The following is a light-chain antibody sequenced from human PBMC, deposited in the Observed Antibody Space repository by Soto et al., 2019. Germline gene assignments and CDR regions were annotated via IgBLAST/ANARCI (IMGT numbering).Light chain of an antibody. Sequence: QSALTQPASVSGSPGQSITISCTGTSGDIGSYNRVSWYQQHPGEAPKLIIYEVTDRPSGVSNRFSGSKSGNTASLTISGLQAEGEAEYYCSSYTNINTRACVFGTGTKVTVL. CDR1: SGDIGSYNR. V-gene: IGLV2-14*01. CDR2: EVT. CDR3: SSYTNINTRACV. J-gene: IGLJ1*01.